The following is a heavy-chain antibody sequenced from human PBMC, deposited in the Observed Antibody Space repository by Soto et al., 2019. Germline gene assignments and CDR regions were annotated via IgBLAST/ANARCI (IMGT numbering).Heavy chain of an antibody. CDR1: GGSFSGYY. D-gene: IGHD3-3*01. Sequence: QVQLQQWGAGLLKPSETLSLTCAVYGGSFSGYYWSWIRQPPGKGLEWIGEINHSGSTNYNPSLKSRVTISVDTSKNQFSLKLSSVTAADTAVYYCARRYDFWSGYNPFDYWGQGTLVTVSS. CDR2: INHSGST. V-gene: IGHV4-34*01. CDR3: ARRYDFWSGYNPFDY. J-gene: IGHJ4*02.